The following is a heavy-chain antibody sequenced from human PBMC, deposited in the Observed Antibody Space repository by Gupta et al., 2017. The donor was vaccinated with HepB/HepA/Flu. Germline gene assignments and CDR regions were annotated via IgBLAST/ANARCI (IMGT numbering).Heavy chain of an antibody. CDR1: GFRFSDYA. Sequence: EVQLLESGGGLVQPGGSLRLSCAASGFRFSDYAMSWVRQAPGNGLEWVSGISTNGGEKYYADAGKGRFTISRDNSKNKLYLQMNRLRAEDTAVYYCAKRSVDVTSGDFDSWGPGKLVTVSS. CDR2: ISTNGGEK. CDR3: AKRSVDVTSGDFDS. V-gene: IGHV3-23*01. J-gene: IGHJ4*02. D-gene: IGHD2/OR15-2a*01.